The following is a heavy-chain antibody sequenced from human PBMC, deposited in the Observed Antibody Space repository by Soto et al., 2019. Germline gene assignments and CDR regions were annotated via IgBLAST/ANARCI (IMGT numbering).Heavy chain of an antibody. CDR1: GSTVSSNY. V-gene: IGHV3-53*01. CDR2: IYSGGST. J-gene: IGHJ4*02. Sequence: VGSLRLSCAASGSTVSSNYMSWVRQAPGKGLEWVSVIYSGGSTYYADSVKGRFTISRDNSKNTLYLQMNSLRAEDTAVYYCARVDPKYGGSYYFDYWGQGTLVTVSS. D-gene: IGHD5-12*01. CDR3: ARVDPKYGGSYYFDY.